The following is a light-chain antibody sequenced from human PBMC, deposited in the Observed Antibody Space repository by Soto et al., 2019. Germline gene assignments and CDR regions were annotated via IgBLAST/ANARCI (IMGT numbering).Light chain of an antibody. CDR2: SND. CDR1: SSNIGSNI. J-gene: IGLJ3*02. CDR3: AAWDDSLSGPV. V-gene: IGLV1-44*01. Sequence: SVLTQPPSASGTPGQRVTISCSGSSSNIGSNIVNWYQQLPGTAPKLLIHSNDQRPSGVPDRFSGSKAGTSASLAISGLQSEDEADYYCAAWDDSLSGPVFGGGTQLTVL.